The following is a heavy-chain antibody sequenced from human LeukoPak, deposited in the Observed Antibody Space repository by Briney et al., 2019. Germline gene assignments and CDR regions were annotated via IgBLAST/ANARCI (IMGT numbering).Heavy chain of an antibody. CDR2: IGVYNGKT. CDR3: ARVGTTGRYYVDY. Sequence: ASVKVSCKASGYTFTSNGISWVRQAPGQGLEWMGWIGVYNGKTNYAQKFQGRVTMTTDTSTSTVYMELGSLRSDDTAMYYCARVGTTGRYYVDYWGQGTLVTVSS. CDR1: GYTFTSNG. V-gene: IGHV1-18*01. D-gene: IGHD1-26*01. J-gene: IGHJ4*02.